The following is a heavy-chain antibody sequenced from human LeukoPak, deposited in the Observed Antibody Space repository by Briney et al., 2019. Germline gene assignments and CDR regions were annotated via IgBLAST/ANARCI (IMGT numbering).Heavy chain of an antibody. Sequence: PGGSLRLSCAASGFTVSSNYMSWVRQAPGKGLEWVSVIYSGGSTHYTDSVKGRFTISRDNSKNTLYLQMNSLRAEDTAVYYCARDATGTTEDAFDIWGQGTMVTVSS. D-gene: IGHD1-1*01. V-gene: IGHV3-53*01. J-gene: IGHJ3*02. CDR2: IYSGGST. CDR1: GFTVSSNY. CDR3: ARDATGTTEDAFDI.